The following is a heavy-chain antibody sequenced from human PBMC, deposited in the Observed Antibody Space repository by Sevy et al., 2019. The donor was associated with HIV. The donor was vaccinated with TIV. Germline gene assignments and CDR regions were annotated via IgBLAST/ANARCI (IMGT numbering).Heavy chain of an antibody. CDR1: GGSISSYY. V-gene: IGHV4-59*01. J-gene: IGHJ4*02. D-gene: IGHD1-1*01. Sequence: SETLSLTCTVSGGSISSYYWSWIRQPPGKGLERIGYIYYSGSTNYNPYLKSRVTISVDTSKNQFSLKLSSVTAADTAVYYCARDGPTGVDYWGQGTLVTVSS. CDR2: IYYSGST. CDR3: ARDGPTGVDY.